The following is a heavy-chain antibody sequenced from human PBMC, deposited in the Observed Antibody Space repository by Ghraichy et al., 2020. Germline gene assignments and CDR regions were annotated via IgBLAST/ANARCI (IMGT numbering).Heavy chain of an antibody. D-gene: IGHD4-17*01. Sequence: SETLSLTCTVSGGSISSSGNYWDWIRQSPGKGLEWIGSIYYSGSTSYNPSLKSRVTISVDTSKNQFSLKLSSVTAADTAVYYCARHKGKGDYGDYSVDDWGQGTLVTVSS. V-gene: IGHV4-39*01. CDR1: GGSISSSGNY. CDR3: ARHKGKGDYGDYSVDD. J-gene: IGHJ4*02. CDR2: IYYSGST.